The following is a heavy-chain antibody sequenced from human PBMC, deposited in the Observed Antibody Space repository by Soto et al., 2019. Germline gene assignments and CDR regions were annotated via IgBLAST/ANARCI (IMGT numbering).Heavy chain of an antibody. CDR1: GFTVSRQD. CDR2: LSYDGIAQ. V-gene: IGHV3-30*18. J-gene: IGHJ5*02. D-gene: IGHD6-6*01. CDR3: VKGGWYGTSSPSDR. Sequence: EQLVESGGDVVQPGGSLRLSCAASGFTVSRQDMHWVRQAPGKGLEWVAVLSYDGIAQYYADSVKGRFTISRDNSKNTRYLQMNSLRVEDTPLYYCVKGGWYGTSSPSDRWGQGTLVTVSS.